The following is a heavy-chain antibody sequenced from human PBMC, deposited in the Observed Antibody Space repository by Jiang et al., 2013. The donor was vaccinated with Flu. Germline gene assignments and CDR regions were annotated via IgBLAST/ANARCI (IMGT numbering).Heavy chain of an antibody. Sequence: SVSRNTAAWNWIRQSPSRGLEWLGRTHYKSRWSNDYAESVKSRITINPDTAKSQFSLQLDSVTPEDTAVYYCSRGNSDYFAMDVWGQGTTVTVSS. D-gene: IGHD4-23*01. CDR2: THYKSRWSN. CDR1: SVSRNTAA. CDR3: SRGNSDYFAMDV. J-gene: IGHJ6*02. V-gene: IGHV6-1*01.